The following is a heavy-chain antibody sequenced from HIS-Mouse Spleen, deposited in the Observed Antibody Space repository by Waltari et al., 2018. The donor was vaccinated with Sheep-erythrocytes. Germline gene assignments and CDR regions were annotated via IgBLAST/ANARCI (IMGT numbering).Heavy chain of an antibody. CDR1: GCTFSSYG. CDR3: ARVASGATFDY. CDR2: ISSSSSYI. Sequence: EVQLLESGGGLVKPGGSLRPSCAASGCTFSSYGMNWVRQAPGKGLEWVSSISSSSSYIYYADSVKGRFTISRDNAKNSLYLQMNSLRAEDTAVYYCARVASGATFDYWGQGTLVTVSS. V-gene: IGHV3-21*01. D-gene: IGHD1-26*01. J-gene: IGHJ4*02.